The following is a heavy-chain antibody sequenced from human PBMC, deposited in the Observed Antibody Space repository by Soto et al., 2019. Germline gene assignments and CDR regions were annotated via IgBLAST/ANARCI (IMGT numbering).Heavy chain of an antibody. CDR3: AKDGNWLDVYYDV. CDR2: VSASGRSR. Sequence: GSLRLSCVGSGIEFSNYAMSWVRQAPGKGLEWVSIVSASGRSRYHADSVKGRFTISRDNSKNTLYLHMTNLRAEDTAVYYCAKDGNWLDVYYDVWGQGTPVTVSS. D-gene: IGHD3-16*01. V-gene: IGHV3-23*01. CDR1: GIEFSNYA. J-gene: IGHJ4*02.